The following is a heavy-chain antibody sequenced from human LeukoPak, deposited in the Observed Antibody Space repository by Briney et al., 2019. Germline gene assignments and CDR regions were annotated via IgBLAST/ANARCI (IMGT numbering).Heavy chain of an antibody. V-gene: IGHV3-15*01. CDR3: TTERPYFDN. Sequence: GGSLRLSCAASGFTFSDAWVSWVRQAPGKGLEWVGRIKSKTHGGTTQYAAPVKGRFTISRDDSKTTVYPQMNSLKSEDAAMYYCTTERPYFDNWGQGTLVTVSS. CDR1: GFTFSDAW. J-gene: IGHJ4*02. CDR2: IKSKTHGGTT.